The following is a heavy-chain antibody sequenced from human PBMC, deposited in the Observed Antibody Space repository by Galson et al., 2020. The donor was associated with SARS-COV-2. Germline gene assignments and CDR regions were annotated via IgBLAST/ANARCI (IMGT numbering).Heavy chain of an antibody. V-gene: IGHV3-48*03. CDR2: ISGRGTNI. D-gene: IGHD2-15*01. CDR3: ASPYLAAASFFGAFDI. CDR1: GFTFSSYE. J-gene: IGHJ3*02. Sequence: GESLKISCAGSGFTFSSYEMNWVRQAPGKGLEWVSYISGRGTNIYYADSVKGRFTISRDNAMNSLYLQMTSLRAEDTAVYYCASPYLAAASFFGAFDIWGLGTMVTVSS.